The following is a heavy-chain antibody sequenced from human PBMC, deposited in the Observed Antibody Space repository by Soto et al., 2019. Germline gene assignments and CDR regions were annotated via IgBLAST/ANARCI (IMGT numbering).Heavy chain of an antibody. Sequence: QVPLVQSGAEVKKPGASVKVSCKTSGYTFSSIGISWVRQAPGQGLAWMGWISPHKDNTYYAQRLQGRVTMTTDTSTSTAYMELRSLRSDDTAVYFCARDLDGSGSYYTKYWGQGTLVTVSS. V-gene: IGHV1-18*01. D-gene: IGHD3-10*01. CDR3: ARDLDGSGSYYTKY. CDR2: ISPHKDNT. J-gene: IGHJ4*02. CDR1: GYTFSSIG.